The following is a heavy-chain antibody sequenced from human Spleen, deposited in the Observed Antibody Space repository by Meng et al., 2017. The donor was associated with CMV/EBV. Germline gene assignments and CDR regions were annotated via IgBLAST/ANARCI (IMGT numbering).Heavy chain of an antibody. CDR2: ISGSGSTI. D-gene: IGHD6-13*01. V-gene: IGHV3-48*03. J-gene: IGHJ6*02. Sequence: GESLKISCAASGFTFSVYEMNWVRQAPGKGLEWISYISGSGSTIYYADSVKGRFTISRDNAKNSLYLQMNSLRAEDTAVYYCARDVAAAAGRWGHYKMDVWGQGTTVTVSS. CDR3: ARDVAAAAGRWGHYKMDV. CDR1: GFTFSVYE.